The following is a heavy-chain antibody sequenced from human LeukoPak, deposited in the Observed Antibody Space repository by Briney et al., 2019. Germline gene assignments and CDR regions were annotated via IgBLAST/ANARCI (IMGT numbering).Heavy chain of an antibody. Sequence: GRSLRLSCAASGFTFSSYAMHWVRQAPGKGLEWVAVISYDGSNKYYADSVKGRFTISRDNSKNTLYLQMNSLRAEDTAVYYCASWACSGGSCYPAWGQGTLVTVSS. V-gene: IGHV3-30-3*01. D-gene: IGHD2-15*01. CDR1: GFTFSSYA. CDR3: ASWACSGGSCYPA. J-gene: IGHJ5*02. CDR2: ISYDGSNK.